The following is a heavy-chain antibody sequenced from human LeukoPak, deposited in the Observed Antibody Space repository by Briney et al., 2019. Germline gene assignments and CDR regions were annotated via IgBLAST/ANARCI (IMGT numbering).Heavy chain of an antibody. Sequence: GGSLRLSCAASGFPFSSYAMSWVRQAPGKGLEWVSAISGSGDSTYYADSVKGRFTISRDNSKNTLYLQMNSLRAEDTAVYYCAKEGDSSSWYDLYDYWGQGTLVTVSS. D-gene: IGHD6-13*01. CDR2: ISGSGDST. CDR3: AKEGDSSSWYDLYDY. CDR1: GFPFSSYA. V-gene: IGHV3-23*01. J-gene: IGHJ4*02.